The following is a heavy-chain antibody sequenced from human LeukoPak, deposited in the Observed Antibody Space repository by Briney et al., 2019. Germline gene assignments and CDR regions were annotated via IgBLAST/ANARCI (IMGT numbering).Heavy chain of an antibody. V-gene: IGHV4-59*01. CDR3: ARDYLDTTTYAFEI. CDR1: GGSFSGYY. J-gene: IGHJ3*02. D-gene: IGHD2/OR15-2a*01. CDR2: IYSTGST. Sequence: NPSETLSLTCAVYGGSFSGYYWSWIRQPPGKGLEWIGYIYSTGSTNSNPSLKSRVTISVDTSKNQFSLKLSSVTAADTAVYYCARDYLDTTTYAFEIWGQGTMVTVSS.